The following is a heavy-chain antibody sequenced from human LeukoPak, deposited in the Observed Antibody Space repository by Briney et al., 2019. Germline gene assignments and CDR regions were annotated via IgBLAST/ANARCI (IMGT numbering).Heavy chain of an antibody. Sequence: ASVKVSCKASGYTFTGYYMYWVRQAPGQGLEWMGWINPNSGGTNYAQKFQGKVTMTRDTSISTAYMELNSLRSDDTAVYYCTRGPYEWLGELLFDYWAREPWSPSPQ. CDR1: GYTFTGYY. CDR3: TRGPYEWLGELLFDY. J-gene: IGHJ4*02. CDR2: INPNSGGT. V-gene: IGHV1-2*02. D-gene: IGHD3-10*01.